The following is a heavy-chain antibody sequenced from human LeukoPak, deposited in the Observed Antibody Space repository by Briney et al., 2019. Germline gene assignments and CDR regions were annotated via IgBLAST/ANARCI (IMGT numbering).Heavy chain of an antibody. CDR2: IWYDGSNK. CDR1: GFTFSSYG. CDR3: ARAFGWLLTYGMDV. Sequence: PGGSLRLSCAASGFTFSSYGMHWVRQAPGKGLEWVAVIWYDGSNKYYADSVKGRFTISRDNSKNTLYLQMNSLRAEDTAVYYCARAFGWLLTYGMDVWGQGTTVTVSS. V-gene: IGHV3-33*01. J-gene: IGHJ6*02. D-gene: IGHD4-23*01.